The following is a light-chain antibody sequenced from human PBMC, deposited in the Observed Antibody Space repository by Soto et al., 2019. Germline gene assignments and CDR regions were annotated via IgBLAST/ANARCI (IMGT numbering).Light chain of an antibody. V-gene: IGLV2-8*01. Sequence: QSALTQPPSASGSPGQSVTISCTGTSSDVGGYNYVSWYQQHPGKAPKLMIYEVSKRPSGVPDRFSGSKSGNTASLTVSGLDAEDEADYYCSSYAGSNNFVFGTGTKVTVL. CDR1: SSDVGGYNY. CDR3: SSYAGSNNFV. CDR2: EVS. J-gene: IGLJ1*01.